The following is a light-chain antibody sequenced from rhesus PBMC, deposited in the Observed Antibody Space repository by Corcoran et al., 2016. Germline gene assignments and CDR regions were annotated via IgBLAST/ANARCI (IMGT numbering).Light chain of an antibody. J-gene: IGKJ3*01. CDR1: QSLLDSEDGNTS. CDR3: MQGIEFPFT. V-gene: IGKV2-104*02. CDR2: AVS. Sequence: DIVMTQTPLSLPVTPGEPASISCRSSQSLLDSEDGNTSLDWYLQRPGQSPQLLIYAVSNRASGVPDRVSGSGSDTDFTLKISRVEAEDVGVYYCMQGIEFPFTFGPGTKLDIK.